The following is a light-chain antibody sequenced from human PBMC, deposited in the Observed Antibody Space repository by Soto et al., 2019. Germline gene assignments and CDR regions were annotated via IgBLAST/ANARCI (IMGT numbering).Light chain of an antibody. V-gene: IGLV1-40*01. CDR1: SSNIGAGYD. Sequence: QSVLTQPPSVSGAPGQRVTISCTGSSSNIGAGYDVHWYQQLPGTAPKLLIYGNSNRPSGVPDRFSGSKSSTSASLAITGLQAEDEADYYCQSYDSSLSGCYVFGTGTKVIAL. J-gene: IGLJ1*01. CDR3: QSYDSSLSGCYV. CDR2: GNS.